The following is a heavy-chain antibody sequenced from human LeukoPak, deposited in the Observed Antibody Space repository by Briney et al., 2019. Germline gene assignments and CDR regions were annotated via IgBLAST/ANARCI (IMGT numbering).Heavy chain of an antibody. CDR1: GGSFSGYY. Sequence: SETLSLTCAVYGGSFSGYYWSWIRQPPGKGLEWIGEINHSGSTNYNPSLKSRVTISVDTSKNQFSLKLSSVTAADTAVYYCARHSRSVDYGSGSYTWDYWGQGTLVTVSS. CDR2: INHSGST. J-gene: IGHJ4*02. D-gene: IGHD3-10*01. V-gene: IGHV4-34*01. CDR3: ARHSRSVDYGSGSYTWDY.